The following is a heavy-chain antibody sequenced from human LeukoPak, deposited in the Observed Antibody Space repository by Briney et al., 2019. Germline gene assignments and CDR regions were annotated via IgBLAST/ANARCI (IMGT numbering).Heavy chain of an antibody. CDR3: ARAQGGYCSGGSCYSWGGIDY. Sequence: GGSLRLSCAASGFTFSSYDMHWVRQATGKGLEWVSAIGTAGDTYYPGSVKGRFTISRENAKNSLYLQMNSLRAGDTAVYYCARAQGGYCSGGSCYSWGGIDYWGQGTLVTVSS. V-gene: IGHV3-13*01. CDR2: IGTAGDT. J-gene: IGHJ4*02. D-gene: IGHD2-15*01. CDR1: GFTFSSYD.